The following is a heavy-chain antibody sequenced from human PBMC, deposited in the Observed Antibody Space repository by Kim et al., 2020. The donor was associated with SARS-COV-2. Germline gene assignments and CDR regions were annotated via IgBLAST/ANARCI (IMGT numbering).Heavy chain of an antibody. CDR3: ARGFDY. J-gene: IGHJ4*02. CDR1: GGSISNYY. V-gene: IGHV4-59*08. CDR2: IYYSGST. Sequence: SETLSLTCTVSGGSISNYYWSWIRQPPGKGLEWIGYIYYSGSTNYNPSLKSRVTISVDKSKNQFSLKLSSVTAAETAVYYCARGFDYWGQGTLVTVSS.